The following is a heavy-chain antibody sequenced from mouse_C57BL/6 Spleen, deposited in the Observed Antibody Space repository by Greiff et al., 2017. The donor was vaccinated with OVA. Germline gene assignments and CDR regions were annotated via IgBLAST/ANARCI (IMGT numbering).Heavy chain of an antibody. Sequence: QVQLQQPGAELVKPGASVKMSCKASGYTFTSYWITWVKQRPGQGLEWIGDIYPGSGSTNYNEKFKSKATLTVDTSYSTAYMQLSSLTSEDSAVYYCARDGSKYGGLWFAYWGQGTLVTVSA. CDR3: ARDGSKYGGLWFAY. CDR1: GYTFTSYW. J-gene: IGHJ3*01. V-gene: IGHV1-55*01. CDR2: IYPGSGST. D-gene: IGHD1-1*01.